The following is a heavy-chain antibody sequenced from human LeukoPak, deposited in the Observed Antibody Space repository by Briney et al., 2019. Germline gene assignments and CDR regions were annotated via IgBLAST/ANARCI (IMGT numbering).Heavy chain of an antibody. D-gene: IGHD3-22*01. CDR1: GYTFTGYY. V-gene: IGHV1-2*02. CDR3: ARDLSCDSSGYFSSDY. Sequence: ASVKVSCKASGYTFTGYYMHWVRQAPGQGLEWMGWINPNSGGTNYAQKFQGRVTMTRDTSISTAYMELSRLRSDDTAVYYCARDLSCDSSGYFSSDYWGQGTLVTVSS. J-gene: IGHJ4*02. CDR2: INPNSGGT.